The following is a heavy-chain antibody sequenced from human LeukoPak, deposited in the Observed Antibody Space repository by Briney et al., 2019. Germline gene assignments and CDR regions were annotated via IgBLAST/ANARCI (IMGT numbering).Heavy chain of an antibody. V-gene: IGHV3-23*01. J-gene: IGHJ4*02. Sequence: GGSLILSCASSGFTFISYGMSWVRQAPGKGLEWVSAISGSGGSTYYADSVKGRFTISRDNAKNSLYLQMNSLRAEDTAVYYCARERNSGSYYFDYWGQGTLVTVSS. CDR1: GFTFISYG. CDR2: ISGSGGST. CDR3: ARERNSGSYYFDY. D-gene: IGHD1-26*01.